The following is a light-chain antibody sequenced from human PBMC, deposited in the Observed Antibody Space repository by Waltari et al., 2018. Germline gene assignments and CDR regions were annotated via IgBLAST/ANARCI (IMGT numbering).Light chain of an antibody. CDR3: QQYNSYTWT. CDR1: QSISSW. CDR2: KAS. V-gene: IGKV1-5*03. Sequence: DIQMTQSPSTLSASVGDRVTITCRASQSISSWLAWYQQKPEKAPKLLIYKASSLESGVPSRFSGSGSGTEFTLTISSLQPDDFATYYCQQYNSYTWTFGQGTKVEIK. J-gene: IGKJ1*01.